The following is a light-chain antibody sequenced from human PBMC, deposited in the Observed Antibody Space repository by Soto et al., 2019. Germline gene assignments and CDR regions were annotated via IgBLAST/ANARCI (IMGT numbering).Light chain of an antibody. CDR1: QGISSW. CDR3: KQYSSYPFT. Sequence: DIQMTQSPSTLSASLGDRVTITCRASQGISSWLAWYQQKPGKAPKVLIYKASSLESGVPSRFSGSGSGTEFTLTISSLQPDDFASYYCKQYSSYPFTFGPGTKVDIK. J-gene: IGKJ3*01. CDR2: KAS. V-gene: IGKV1-5*03.